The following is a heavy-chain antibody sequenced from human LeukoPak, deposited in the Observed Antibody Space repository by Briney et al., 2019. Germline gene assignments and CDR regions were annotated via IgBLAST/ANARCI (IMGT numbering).Heavy chain of an antibody. CDR1: GFTFSSYS. V-gene: IGHV3-21*01. J-gene: IGHJ4*02. CDR2: ISSSSSYI. Sequence: PRGSLRLSCAASGFTFSSYSMNWVRQAPGKGLEWVSSISSSSSYIYYADSVKGRFTISRDNAKNSLYLQMNSLRAEDTAVYYCARAGTRGYCSSTSCYERYWGQGTLVTVSS. D-gene: IGHD2-2*01. CDR3: ARAGTRGYCSSTSCYERY.